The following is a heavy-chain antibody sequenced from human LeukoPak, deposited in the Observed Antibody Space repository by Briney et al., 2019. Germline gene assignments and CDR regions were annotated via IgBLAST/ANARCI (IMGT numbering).Heavy chain of an antibody. V-gene: IGHV1-18*01. CDR2: ISVYYGDT. CDR1: GYTFTTYG. Sequence: SVRVSCKASGYTFTTYGSSWVRQAPGQGLEWLCWISVYYGDTKYAQSVQGRVSMTRDISTSTAYLDLRSLTSDDTAVYYCVREEELIRGFITLAYWGQGTLVTVSS. D-gene: IGHD3-10*01. CDR3: VREEELIRGFITLAY. J-gene: IGHJ4*02.